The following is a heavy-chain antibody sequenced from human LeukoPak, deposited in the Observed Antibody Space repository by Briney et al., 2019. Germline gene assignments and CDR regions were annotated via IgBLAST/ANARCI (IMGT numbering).Heavy chain of an antibody. J-gene: IGHJ3*02. CDR3: ARKDTGSSEAFDI. CDR2: ISPKSDYI. V-gene: IGHV3-21*01. Sequence: GGSLRLSCAASGFTFSSYTLTWVRQAPGKGLEWVSSISPKSDYIYYADSVKGRFTISRDNDRNSLYLQMSSLRAEDTAVYYCARKDTGSSEAFDIWGQGTMVTVSS. CDR1: GFTFSSYT. D-gene: IGHD2-15*01.